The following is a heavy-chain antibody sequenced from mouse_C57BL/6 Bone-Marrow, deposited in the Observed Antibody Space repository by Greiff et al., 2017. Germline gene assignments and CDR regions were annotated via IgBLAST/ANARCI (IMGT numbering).Heavy chain of an antibody. CDR1: GFTFSSYG. D-gene: IGHD2-3*01. V-gene: IGHV5-6*01. CDR2: ISSGGSYT. J-gene: IGHJ2*01. CDR3: ARPLYDGYYFDY. Sequence: EVKLMESGGDLVKPGGSLKLSCAASGFTFSSYGMSWVRQTPDKRLEWVATISSGGSYTYYPDSVTGRFTISRDNAKNTLYLQMSSLKSEDTAMYYCARPLYDGYYFDYWGQGTTLTVSS.